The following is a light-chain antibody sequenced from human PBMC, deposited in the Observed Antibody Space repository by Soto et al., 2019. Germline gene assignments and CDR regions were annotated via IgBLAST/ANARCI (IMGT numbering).Light chain of an antibody. J-gene: IGKJ1*01. CDR3: QQYNGHTWM. V-gene: IGKV1-5*01. CDR2: DAS. CDR1: QSIGSW. Sequence: DIQMTQSPSTLSASVGGRVTITCRASQSIGSWLAWYQQKPGKAPKLLIYDASSLERGVPSRFSGAGSGTEFTLTITSLQPDDCGTYYCQQYNGHTWMFGQGTKVDI.